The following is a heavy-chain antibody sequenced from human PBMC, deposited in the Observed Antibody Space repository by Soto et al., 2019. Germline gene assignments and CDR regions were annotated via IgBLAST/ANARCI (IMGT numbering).Heavy chain of an antibody. J-gene: IGHJ6*02. D-gene: IGHD1-20*01. CDR3: ARGYPFNCAGFDV. Sequence: SVKVSRKASGYSFSDHDMNRLRQDSGQGPEWMGWMNAKSGDTFFPQRFQGKFNMTWDTSLSTAYMEVGSLTSDDTAIYYCARGYPFNCAGFDVWGQGTMVTVSS. CDR2: MNAKSGDT. V-gene: IGHV1-8*01. CDR1: GYSFSDHD.